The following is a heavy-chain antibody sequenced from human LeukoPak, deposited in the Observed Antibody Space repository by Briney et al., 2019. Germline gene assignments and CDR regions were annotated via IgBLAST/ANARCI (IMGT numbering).Heavy chain of an antibody. CDR1: GFTFSSYW. D-gene: IGHD5-18*01. V-gene: IGHV3-21*01. CDR2: ISSSSSYI. J-gene: IGHJ3*02. Sequence: GGSPRLSCAASGFTFSSYWMSWVRQAPGKGLEWVSSISSSSSYIYYADSVKGRFTISRDNTKNSLYLQMNSLRAEDTAVYYCARKETAMVISAFDIWGQGTMVTVSS. CDR3: ARKETAMVISAFDI.